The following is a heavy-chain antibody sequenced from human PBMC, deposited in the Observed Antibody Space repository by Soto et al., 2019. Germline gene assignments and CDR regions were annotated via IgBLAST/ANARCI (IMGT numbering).Heavy chain of an antibody. Sequence: QVQLVQSGAEVKRPGSSVKLSCKASGGTFTYYGISWVRQAPGQGLEWMGGIIPIIGPATYAQKFQGRLTITADQSTSTAYMELSSLGSEDSALYYCARDLGTTIAGPPRRETYAGMDPWGQGTLVTVSS. J-gene: IGHJ5*02. CDR2: IIPIIGPA. V-gene: IGHV1-69*01. D-gene: IGHD3-22*01. CDR1: GGTFTYYG. CDR3: ARDLGTTIAGPPRRETYAGMDP.